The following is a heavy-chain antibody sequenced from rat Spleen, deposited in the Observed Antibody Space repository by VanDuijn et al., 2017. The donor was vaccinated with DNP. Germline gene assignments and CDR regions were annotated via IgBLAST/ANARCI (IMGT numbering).Heavy chain of an antibody. V-gene: IGHV5-27*01. CDR1: GFTFSKYG. CDR3: TTRGTVVTGVMDA. Sequence: EVQLVESGGGLVQPGRSLKLSCAASGFTFSKYGMAWVRQAPTKGLEWVASITNSGGSIYYRDSVKGRFTISRNNAKSTLYLQMDSLRSEDTATYYCTTRGTVVTGVMDAWGQGASVTVSS. J-gene: IGHJ4*01. CDR2: ITNSGGSI. D-gene: IGHD1-1*01.